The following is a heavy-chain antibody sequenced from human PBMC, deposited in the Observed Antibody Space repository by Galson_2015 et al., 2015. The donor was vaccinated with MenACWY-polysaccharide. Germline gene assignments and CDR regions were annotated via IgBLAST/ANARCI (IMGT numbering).Heavy chain of an antibody. Sequence: SLRLSCAASGFTFSSYAMSWVRQAPGKGLEWVSAISGSGGSTYYADSVKGRFTIPRDNSKNTLYLQMNSLRAEDTAVYYCAKTGGGYVWGSYRYTIDYWGQGTLVTVSS. J-gene: IGHJ4*02. CDR3: AKTGGGYVWGSYRYTIDY. D-gene: IGHD3-16*02. V-gene: IGHV3-23*01. CDR1: GFTFSSYA. CDR2: ISGSGGST.